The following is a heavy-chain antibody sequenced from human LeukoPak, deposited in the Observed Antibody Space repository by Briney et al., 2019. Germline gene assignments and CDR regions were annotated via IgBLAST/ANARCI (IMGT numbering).Heavy chain of an antibody. D-gene: IGHD3-9*01. CDR3: AKDSRDILTGYYRSRSWFDP. V-gene: IGHV3-9*01. J-gene: IGHJ5*02. CDR1: GFTFDDYA. Sequence: PGGSLRLSCAASGFTFDDYAMHWVRHAPGKGLEWVSGISWNSGSIGYADSVKGRFTISRDNAKNSLYLQMNSLRAEDTALYYCAKDSRDILTGYYRSRSWFDPWGQGTLVTVSS. CDR2: ISWNSGSI.